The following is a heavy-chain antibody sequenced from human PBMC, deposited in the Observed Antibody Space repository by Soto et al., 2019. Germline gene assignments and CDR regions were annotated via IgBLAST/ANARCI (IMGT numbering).Heavy chain of an antibody. CDR2: IIPIFGTA. CDR3: ARGIGYGVVAVAAGLGAFDI. V-gene: IGHV1-69*13. CDR1: GGTFSSYA. J-gene: IGHJ3*02. D-gene: IGHD2-15*01. Sequence: GASVKVSCKASGGTFSSYAISWVRQAPGQGLEWMGGIIPIFGTANYAQKFQGRVTITADESTSTAYMELSSLRSEDTAVYYCARGIGYGVVAVAAGLGAFDIWGQGTMVTVSS.